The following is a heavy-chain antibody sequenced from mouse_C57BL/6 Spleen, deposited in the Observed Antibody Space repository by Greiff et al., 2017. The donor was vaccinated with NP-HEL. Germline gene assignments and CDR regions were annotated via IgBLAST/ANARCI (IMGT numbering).Heavy chain of an antibody. CDR1: GYTFTSYW. CDR2: IDPSDSYT. V-gene: IGHV1-69*01. D-gene: IGHD2-4*01. J-gene: IGHJ2*01. CDR3: ARNYDYERGFDY. Sequence: QVQLQQPGAELVMPGASVKLSCKASGYTFTSYWMHWVKQRPGQGLEWIGEIDPSDSYTNYNQKFKGKSTLTVDKSSSTAYMQLSSLTSEDSAVYYCARNYDYERGFDYWGQGTTLTVSS.